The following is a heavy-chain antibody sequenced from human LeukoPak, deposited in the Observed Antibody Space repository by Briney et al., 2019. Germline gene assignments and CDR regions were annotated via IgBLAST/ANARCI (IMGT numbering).Heavy chain of an antibody. CDR1: GGSFSGYY. D-gene: IGHD3-10*01. Sequence: SETLSLTCAVYGGSFSGYYWSWIRQPPGKGLEWIGEINHSGSTNYNPSLKSRVTISVDTSKNQFSLKMSSVTAADTAVYYCARHLRLWFGELYFDCWGQGTLVTVSS. CDR2: INHSGST. CDR3: ARHLRLWFGELYFDC. V-gene: IGHV4-34*01. J-gene: IGHJ4*02.